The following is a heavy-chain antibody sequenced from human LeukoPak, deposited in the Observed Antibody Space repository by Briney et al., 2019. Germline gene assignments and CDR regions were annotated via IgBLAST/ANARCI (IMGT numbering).Heavy chain of an antibody. J-gene: IGHJ4*02. Sequence: GGSLRLSCAASGFTFSSYWMTWVRQAPGKGLEWVANIKQDGSDKYYVVSVKGRFTISRDNAKNSLYLQMNSLRAEDTAAYYCAQLRTLDYWGQGTLVTVSS. CDR3: AQLRTLDY. V-gene: IGHV3-7*01. CDR1: GFTFSSYW. D-gene: IGHD2-2*01. CDR2: IKQDGSDK.